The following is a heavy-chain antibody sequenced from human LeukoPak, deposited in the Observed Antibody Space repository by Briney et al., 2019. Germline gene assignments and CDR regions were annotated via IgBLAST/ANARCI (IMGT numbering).Heavy chain of an antibody. J-gene: IGHJ6*02. V-gene: IGHV1-46*01. Sequence: ASVKVSCKASGYTFTAYHIHWVRQAPGQGFEWMGIIDASDNSTRYAQKFQGRVTMTRDTSTSTVYMELNNLRSDDTAVYYCGRNFCSGLAFLTSYGMDVWGQGTTVTVSS. CDR3: GRNFCSGLAFLTSYGMDV. CDR1: GYTFTAYH. D-gene: IGHD3-3*01. CDR2: IDASDNST.